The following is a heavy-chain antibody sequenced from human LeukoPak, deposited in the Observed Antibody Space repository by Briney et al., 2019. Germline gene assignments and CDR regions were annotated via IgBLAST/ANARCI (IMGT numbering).Heavy chain of an antibody. CDR2: IKQDGSEK. J-gene: IGHJ4*02. CDR3: ARDRSAYDFWSGYADG. CDR1: GFTFSSYA. D-gene: IGHD3-3*01. Sequence: GVLRLSCAASGFTFSSYAMSWVRQAPGKGPEWVANIKQDGSEKYYVDSVKGRFTISRDNAKNSLYLQMNSLRAEDTAVYYCARDRSAYDFWSGYADGWGQGTLVTVSS. V-gene: IGHV3-7*01.